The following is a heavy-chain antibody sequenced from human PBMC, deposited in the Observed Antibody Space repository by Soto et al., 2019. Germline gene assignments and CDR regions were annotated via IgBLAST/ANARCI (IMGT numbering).Heavy chain of an antibody. CDR2: IIPIFGTA. CDR1: GGTFSNYS. J-gene: IGHJ4*02. D-gene: IGHD5-12*01. Sequence: RASVKVSCKASGGTFSNYSINWVLQAPGQGLEWMGGIIPIFGTANYAQKFQGRVTITADESTSTAYLDLSSLRSEDTAVYYCARPVEMATISRSYLFYWGQGTLVTVSS. CDR3: ARPVEMATISRSYLFY. V-gene: IGHV1-69*13.